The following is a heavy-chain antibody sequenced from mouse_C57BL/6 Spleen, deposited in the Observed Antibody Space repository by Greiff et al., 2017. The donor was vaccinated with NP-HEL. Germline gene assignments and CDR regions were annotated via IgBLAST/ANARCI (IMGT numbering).Heavy chain of an antibody. CDR1: GYTFTSYW. CDR2: IDPSDSYT. J-gene: IGHJ2*01. V-gene: IGHV1-69*01. Sequence: QVQLQQPGAELVMPGASVKLSCKASGYTFTSYWMHWVKQRPGQGLEWIGEIDPSDSYTNYNQKFKGKSTLTVDKSSSTAYMQLSSLTSEDSAVYYCARTYYYGSSLYYFDYWGQGTTLTVSS. CDR3: ARTYYYGSSLYYFDY. D-gene: IGHD1-1*01.